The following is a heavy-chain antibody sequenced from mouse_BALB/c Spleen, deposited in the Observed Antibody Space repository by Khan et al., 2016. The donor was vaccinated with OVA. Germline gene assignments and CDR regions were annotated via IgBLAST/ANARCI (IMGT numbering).Heavy chain of an antibody. CDR3: AKIYDGYHQAWFAY. Sequence: EVQLVESGGGLVKPGGSLKLSCAASGFTFSDYYMYWVRQTPEKRLEWVATISDGGSYTYYPASVKGRFTISRDNAKNNLYLQMSSLKSEDTAMYYCAKIYDGYHQAWFAYWGQGTLVTVSA. CDR2: ISDGGSYT. J-gene: IGHJ3*01. D-gene: IGHD2-3*01. V-gene: IGHV5-4*02. CDR1: GFTFSDYY.